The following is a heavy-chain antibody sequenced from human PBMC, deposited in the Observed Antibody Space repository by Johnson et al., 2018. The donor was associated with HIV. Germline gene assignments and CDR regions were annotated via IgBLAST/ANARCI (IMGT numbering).Heavy chain of an antibody. Sequence: VQLVESGGGLVQPGGSLRLSCTVSGFTFSSYWMSWVRQAPGKGLEWVANIKQDGSEKYYVDSVRGRFTISRDNAKNSMYLQMNSLRAEYTAVYYCARGRGSKDMLGQGTRVTVSS. CDR1: GFTFSSYW. CDR2: IKQDGSEK. J-gene: IGHJ3*02. CDR3: ARGRGSKDM. V-gene: IGHV3-7*01.